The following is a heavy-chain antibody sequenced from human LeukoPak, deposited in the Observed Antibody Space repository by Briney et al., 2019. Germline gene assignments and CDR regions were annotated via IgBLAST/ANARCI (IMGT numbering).Heavy chain of an antibody. V-gene: IGHV1-69*13. CDR2: IIPIFGTA. D-gene: IGHD5-24*01. Sequence: SVKVSCKASGGTFSSYAISWVRQAPGQGLEWMGGIIPIFGTANYAQKFQGRVTITADESTSTAYMERSSLRSEDTAVYYCARDYIRRDGYIYDAFDIWGQGTMVTVSS. CDR3: ARDYIRRDGYIYDAFDI. J-gene: IGHJ3*02. CDR1: GGTFSSYA.